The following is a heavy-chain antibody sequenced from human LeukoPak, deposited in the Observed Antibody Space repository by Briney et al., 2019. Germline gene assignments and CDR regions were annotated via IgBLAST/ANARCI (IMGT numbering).Heavy chain of an antibody. D-gene: IGHD1-26*01. Sequence: PSQTLSLTCAVSGGSISSGGYSWSWIRQPPGKGLEWIGYIYHSGSTYYNPSLKSRVTISVDTSKNQFSLKLSSVTAADTAVYYCARGSQELPFDYWGQGTLVTVSS. CDR2: IYHSGST. J-gene: IGHJ4*02. CDR1: GGSISSGGYS. V-gene: IGHV4-30-2*01. CDR3: ARGSQELPFDY.